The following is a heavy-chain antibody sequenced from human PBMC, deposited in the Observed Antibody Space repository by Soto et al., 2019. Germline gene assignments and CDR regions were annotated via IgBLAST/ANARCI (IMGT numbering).Heavy chain of an antibody. CDR3: AREGGDLNWFDP. CDR1: GFTFSSYS. D-gene: IGHD4-17*01. Sequence: EVQLVESGGGLVQPGGSLRLSVAASGFTFSSYSLNWVRQPPGKGLEWVSYISSSISTIYYADSVKGRFTISRDNAKNSLYLQMNSLRAEDTAVYYCAREGGDLNWFDPWGQGTLVTVSS. V-gene: IGHV3-48*01. CDR2: ISSSISTI. J-gene: IGHJ5*02.